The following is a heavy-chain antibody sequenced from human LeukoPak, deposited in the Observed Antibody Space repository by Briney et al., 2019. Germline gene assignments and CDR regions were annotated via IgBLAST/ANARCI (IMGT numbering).Heavy chain of an antibody. CDR2: INPNSGGT. CDR1: GYTFTGYH. J-gene: IGHJ6*03. CDR3: ARGADTAMVRFSFYYYYYMDV. Sequence: GASVKVSCKASGYTFTGYHMHWVRQAPGQGLEWMGWINPNSGGTNYARKFQGRVTMTRDTSISTAYMELSRLRSDDTAVYYCARGADTAMVRFSFYYYYYMDVWGKGTTVTISS. V-gene: IGHV1-2*02. D-gene: IGHD5-18*01.